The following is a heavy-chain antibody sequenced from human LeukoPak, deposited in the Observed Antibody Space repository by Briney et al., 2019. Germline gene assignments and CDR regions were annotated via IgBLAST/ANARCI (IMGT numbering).Heavy chain of an antibody. CDR2: ITGSGGST. D-gene: IGHD6-13*01. J-gene: IGHJ5*02. Sequence: PGGSLRLSCAASGFTFSTYAMSWVRQAPGKGLEWVSAITGSGGSTFYADSVKGRFTISRDNSKNTLYLQMNSLRVEDTAVYYCATMAADWFDPWGQGTLVTVSS. CDR1: GFTFSTYA. V-gene: IGHV3-23*01. CDR3: ATMAADWFDP.